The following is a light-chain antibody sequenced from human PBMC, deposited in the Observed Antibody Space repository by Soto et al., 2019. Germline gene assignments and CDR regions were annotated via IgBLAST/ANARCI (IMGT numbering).Light chain of an antibody. V-gene: IGKV1-39*01. CDR3: QQSYNTPRT. CDR1: QTIGNY. CDR2: AAS. Sequence: DIQMTQAPSSLPASVGDRVTITCGASQTIGNYLNWYQQRPGKAPNLLISAASTLQSGVPSRFSGSGSGTDFTLTITSLQPEDFAPYYCQQSYNTPRTFGQGTKVDI. J-gene: IGKJ1*01.